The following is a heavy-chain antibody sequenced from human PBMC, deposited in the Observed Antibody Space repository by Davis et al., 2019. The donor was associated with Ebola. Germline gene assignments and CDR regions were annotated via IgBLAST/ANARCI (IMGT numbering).Heavy chain of an antibody. CDR1: GFTFSSYW. CDR2: IWYDGSNK. CDR3: ARETVAGNYYYYGMDV. V-gene: IGHV3-33*08. J-gene: IGHJ6*02. D-gene: IGHD6-19*01. Sequence: GESLKISCAASGFTFSSYWMHWVRQAPGKGLEWVAVIWYDGSNKYYADSVKGRFTISRDNSKNTLYLQMNSLRVEDTAVYNCARETVAGNYYYYGMDVWGQGTTVTVSS.